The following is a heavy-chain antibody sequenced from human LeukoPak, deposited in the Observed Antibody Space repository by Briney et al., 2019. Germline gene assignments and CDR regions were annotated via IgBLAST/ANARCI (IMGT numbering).Heavy chain of an antibody. CDR1: GYTLTELS. Sequence: ASVKVSCKVSGYTLTELSMHWVRQAPGKGLEWMGGFDPEDGETIYAQKFQGRVTMTEDTSTDTAYMELSSLRSEDTAVYYCATDRRRRGYSYGYGAPFDYWGQGTLVTVSS. J-gene: IGHJ4*02. CDR2: FDPEDGET. CDR3: ATDRRRRGYSYGYGAPFDY. V-gene: IGHV1-24*01. D-gene: IGHD5-18*01.